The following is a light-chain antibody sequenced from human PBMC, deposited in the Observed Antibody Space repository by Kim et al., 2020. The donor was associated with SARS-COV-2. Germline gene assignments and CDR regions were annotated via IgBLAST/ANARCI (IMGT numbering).Light chain of an antibody. J-gene: IGKJ1*01. CDR1: QSVSSH. V-gene: IGKV3-15*01. CDR2: GAS. CDR3: QHPGT. Sequence: ATLSVSPGERAALSCRASQSVSSHLAWYQQKPGQPPRLLIYGASTRATGIPARFSGSGSGTEFTLTISSLQSEDFAVYYCQHPGTFGQGTKVDIK.